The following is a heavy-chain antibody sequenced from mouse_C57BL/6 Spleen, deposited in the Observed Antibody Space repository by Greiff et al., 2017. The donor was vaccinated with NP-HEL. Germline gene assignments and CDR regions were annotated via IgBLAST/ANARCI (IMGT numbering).Heavy chain of an antibody. CDR2: INYDGSST. CDR3: ARGGYGSSFNYYAMDY. CDR1: GFTFSDYY. D-gene: IGHD1-1*01. V-gene: IGHV5-16*01. J-gene: IGHJ4*01. Sequence: EVKLVESEGGLVQPGSSMKLSCTASGFTFSDYYMAWVRQVPEKGLEWVANINYDGSSTYYLDSLKSRFIISRDNAKNILYLQMSSLKSEDTATYYCARGGYGSSFNYYAMDYWGQGTSVTVSS.